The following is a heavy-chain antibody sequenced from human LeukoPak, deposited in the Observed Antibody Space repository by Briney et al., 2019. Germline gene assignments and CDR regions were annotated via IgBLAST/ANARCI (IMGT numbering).Heavy chain of an antibody. J-gene: IGHJ4*02. Sequence: ASVNVSCKVSLYTLTVLGVSTVRQAPGQGLEWMGWISAYNGNTHYAQKLQGRVTMTPDTSAISAYMELSSLRSDDTAAYYGRIVGIQQWLELSYWGQGTLVTVSS. CDR3: RIVGIQQWLELSY. D-gene: IGHD5-18*01. CDR1: LYTLTVLG. CDR2: ISAYNGNT. V-gene: IGHV1-18*01.